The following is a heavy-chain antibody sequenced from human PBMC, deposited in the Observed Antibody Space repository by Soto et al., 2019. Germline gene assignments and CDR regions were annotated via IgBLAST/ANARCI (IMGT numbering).Heavy chain of an antibody. CDR1: GGSFSDYY. CDR3: ARASPASCSSTSGYTFPPGGTFDP. V-gene: IGHV4-34*01. CDR2: INHSGST. Sequence: SETLSLTCAVYGGSFSDYYWSWIRQPPGKGLEWIGEINHSGSTNYNPSLKSRVTISVDTSKNQFSLKLNSVTAADTAVYYCARASPASCSSTSGYTFPPGGTFDPWGQGTLVTVSS. D-gene: IGHD2-2*02. J-gene: IGHJ5*02.